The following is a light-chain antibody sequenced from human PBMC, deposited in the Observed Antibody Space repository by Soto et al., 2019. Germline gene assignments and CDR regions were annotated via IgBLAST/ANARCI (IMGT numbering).Light chain of an antibody. CDR2: SNS. V-gene: IGLV1-44*01. CDR3: GAWDDSLNGYV. CDR1: SSNIGSNT. Sequence: QSVLTQPPSASGTPGQRVTISCSGSSSNIGSNTVNWYQQLPGTAPKLLIYSNSQRPSGVPDRFSGSKSGTSASLAISGLQSEDEADYYCGAWDDSLNGYVFGTGTKVTVL. J-gene: IGLJ1*01.